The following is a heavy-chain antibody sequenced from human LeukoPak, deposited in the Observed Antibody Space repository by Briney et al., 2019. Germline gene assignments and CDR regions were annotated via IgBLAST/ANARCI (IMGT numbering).Heavy chain of an antibody. D-gene: IGHD2-2*01. CDR2: IRYHGSNK. J-gene: IGHJ4*02. CDR1: GFTFSSYG. CDR3: AKVLTGYCGSTSCPFDS. V-gene: IGHV3-30*02. Sequence: GGSLRLSCAASGFTFSSYGMHWVRQAPGKGLEWVAYIRYHGSNKNYADSVKGRFTISRDNSKDTLSLQMSSLRAEDTAVYYCAKVLTGYCGSTSCPFDSWGQGTLVTVSS.